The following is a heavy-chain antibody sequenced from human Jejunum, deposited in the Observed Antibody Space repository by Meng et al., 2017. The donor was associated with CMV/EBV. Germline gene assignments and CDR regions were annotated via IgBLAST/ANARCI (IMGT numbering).Heavy chain of an antibody. J-gene: IGHJ5*02. CDR1: GASITGSTYY. V-gene: IGHV4-39*07. D-gene: IGHD3-10*01. Sequence: SGASITGSTYYWGWIRQPPGKGLEWIGSIYYSGDISYNPSLKSRVTISVDLSKNQISLKLRSVTAADTAVYYCARDRDTVMVHGLFDPWGQGTLVTVSS. CDR2: IYYSGDI. CDR3: ARDRDTVMVHGLFDP.